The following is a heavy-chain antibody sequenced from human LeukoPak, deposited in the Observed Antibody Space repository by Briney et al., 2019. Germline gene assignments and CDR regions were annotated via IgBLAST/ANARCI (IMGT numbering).Heavy chain of an antibody. CDR1: GFTFSSYA. V-gene: IGHV3-23*01. J-gene: IGHJ4*02. D-gene: IGHD3-3*01. CDR3: AKGGSLRYYDLLSD. Sequence: GGSLRLSCAASGFTFSSYAMNWVRQAPGKGLEWVSVISGGSTYYTDSVKGRFTISRANSKNTLYLQMNSLRAEDTAAYFCAKGGSLRYYDLLSDWGQGTLVTVSS. CDR2: ISGGST.